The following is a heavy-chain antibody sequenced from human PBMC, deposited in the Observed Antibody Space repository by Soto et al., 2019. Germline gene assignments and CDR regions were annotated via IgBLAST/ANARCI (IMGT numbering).Heavy chain of an antibody. J-gene: IGHJ6*02. CDR1: ASTFSSYA. CDR2: ISYDGSNK. D-gene: IGHD6-6*01. CDR3: ARAAGEQLVPAYYYYGMDV. V-gene: IGHV3-30-3*01. Sequence: PGRSLRLSXAASASTFSSYAMHWVRQAPGKGLEWVAVISYDGSNKYYADSVKGRFTISRDNSKNTLYLQMNSLRAEDTAVYYCARAAGEQLVPAYYYYGMDVWGQGTTVTVSS.